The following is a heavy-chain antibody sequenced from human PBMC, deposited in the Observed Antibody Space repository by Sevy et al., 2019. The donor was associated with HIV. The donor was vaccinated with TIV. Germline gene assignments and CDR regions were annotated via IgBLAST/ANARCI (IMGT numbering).Heavy chain of an antibody. V-gene: IGHV3-15*01. CDR2: IRSKRDGGTS. Sequence: GGSLRLSCAASGFTFNNSWMSWVRQAPGKGLEWVGRIRSKRDGGTSDDAEPVKVRFTISKNDSKKKLYMQMNSVKTVDNAVYYCTTDVVGATYFAYWGQGTLVTVSS. CDR3: TTDVVGATYFAY. CDR1: GFTFNNSW. J-gene: IGHJ4*02. D-gene: IGHD2-15*01.